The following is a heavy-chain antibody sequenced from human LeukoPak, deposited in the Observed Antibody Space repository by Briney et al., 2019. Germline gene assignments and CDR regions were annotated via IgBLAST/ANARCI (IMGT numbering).Heavy chain of an antibody. Sequence: SETLSLTCTVSGGSISSYYWSWIRQPAGKGLEWIGRIYTSGSTNYNPSLKSRVTMSVDTSKNQFSLKLSSVTAADTAVYYCAAKREWELLLDYWGQGTLVTVSS. CDR3: AAKREWELLLDY. J-gene: IGHJ4*02. V-gene: IGHV4-4*07. CDR2: IYTSGST. CDR1: GGSISSYY. D-gene: IGHD1-26*01.